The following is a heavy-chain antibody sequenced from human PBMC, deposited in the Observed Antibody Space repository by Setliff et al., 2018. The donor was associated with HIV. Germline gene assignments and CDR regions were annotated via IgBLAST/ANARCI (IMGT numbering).Heavy chain of an antibody. V-gene: IGHV3-7*01. CDR2: INQDGSQI. D-gene: IGHD2-15*01. Sequence: GGSLRLSCAASGFTFSRHWMSWVRQAPGKGLEWVANINQDGSQIYYVGSVKGRFAISRDNSKNSQYLQMNSLRAEDTAVYFCVRSIGGSHYWGQGTLVTVSS. J-gene: IGHJ4*02. CDR3: VRSIGGSHY. CDR1: GFTFSRHW.